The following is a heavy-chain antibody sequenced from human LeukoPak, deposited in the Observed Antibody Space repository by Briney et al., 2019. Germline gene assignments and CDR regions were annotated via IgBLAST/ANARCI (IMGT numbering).Heavy chain of an antibody. Sequence: SETLSLTCTVSGGSISSYYWSWIRQPPGKGPEWIGYIYYSGSTNYNPSLKSRVTISVDTSKNQFSLKLSSVTAADTAVYYCARITLDYYGMDVWGQGTTVTVSS. V-gene: IGHV4-59*01. CDR3: ARITLDYYGMDV. J-gene: IGHJ6*02. CDR1: GGSISSYY. CDR2: IYYSGST.